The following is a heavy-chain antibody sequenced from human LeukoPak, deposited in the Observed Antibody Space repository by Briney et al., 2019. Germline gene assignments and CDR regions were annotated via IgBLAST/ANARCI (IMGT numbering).Heavy chain of an antibody. CDR2: FDPEDGET. D-gene: IGHD2-8*01. Sequence: ASVKVSCKAPGGTFSSYAISWVRQAPGQGLEWMGGFDPEDGETIYAQKFQGRVTMTEDTSTDTAYMELSSLRSEDTAVYYCATIRIRYCTNGVCYTGYFDYGGQGTLVTVSS. V-gene: IGHV1-24*01. CDR3: ATIRIRYCTNGVCYTGYFDY. J-gene: IGHJ4*02. CDR1: GGTFSSYA.